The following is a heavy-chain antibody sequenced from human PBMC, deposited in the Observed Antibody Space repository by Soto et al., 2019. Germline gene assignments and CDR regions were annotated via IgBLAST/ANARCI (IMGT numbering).Heavy chain of an antibody. D-gene: IGHD2-2*01. V-gene: IGHV3-23*01. CDR2: ISGSGAST. CDR1: GFTFSNYA. Sequence: EVQLLESGGGLVQPGGSLRLSCAASGFTFSNYAMSWVRQAPGKGLEWVSAISGSGASTYYADSVKGRFTISRDNSKNTLYLQMNSLRAEDTAVYYCATEYCASTSCNFDHWGQGTLVTVSS. CDR3: ATEYCASTSCNFDH. J-gene: IGHJ4*02.